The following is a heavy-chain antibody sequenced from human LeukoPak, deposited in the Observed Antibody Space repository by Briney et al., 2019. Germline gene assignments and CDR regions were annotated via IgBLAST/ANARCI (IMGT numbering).Heavy chain of an antibody. CDR1: GFTFSSYG. Sequence: GGSLRLSCAASGFTFSSYGMHWVRRAPGKGLEWVALIRFDGSDEYSADSVKGRFTISRDNSKNTLYLQMNNLRTEDTAVYYCAKGYCTSTSCYTFSHFYMDVWGKGTTVTVSS. D-gene: IGHD2-2*02. CDR2: IRFDGSDE. V-gene: IGHV3-30*02. J-gene: IGHJ6*03. CDR3: AKGYCTSTSCYTFSHFYMDV.